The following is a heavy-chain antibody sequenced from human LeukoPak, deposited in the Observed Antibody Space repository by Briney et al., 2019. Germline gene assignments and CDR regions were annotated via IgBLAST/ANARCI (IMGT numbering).Heavy chain of an antibody. CDR3: ARDRYFYYYGMAV. CDR1: GFTFSDYY. J-gene: IGHJ6*02. CDR2: INPRSTYT. Sequence: GGSLRLSCAASGFTFSDYYMSWFRQAPGKGLEWVSYINPRSTYTNYADSVKGRFTVSRDNAKNSLYLQMDSLRADDTAMYYCARDRYFYYYGMAVWGLGTTVTVSS. V-gene: IGHV3-11*05.